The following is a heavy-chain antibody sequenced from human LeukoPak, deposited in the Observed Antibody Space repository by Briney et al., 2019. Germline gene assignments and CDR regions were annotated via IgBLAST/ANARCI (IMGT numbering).Heavy chain of an antibody. Sequence: GGSLRLSCAASGFTFSSYAMSWVRQAPGKGLEWVSIIGGSGGSTYYADSVKGRFTISRDNSKNTPYLQMNSLRAEDTAVYYCAKDLYGDYSYYFDYWGQGTLVTVSS. D-gene: IGHD4-17*01. CDR2: IGGSGGST. CDR3: AKDLYGDYSYYFDY. V-gene: IGHV3-23*01. J-gene: IGHJ4*02. CDR1: GFTFSSYA.